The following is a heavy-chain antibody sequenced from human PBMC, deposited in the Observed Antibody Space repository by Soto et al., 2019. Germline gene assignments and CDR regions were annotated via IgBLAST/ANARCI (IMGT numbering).Heavy chain of an antibody. CDR2: IYYSGST. CDR1: GGSISSYY. J-gene: IGHJ6*03. V-gene: IGHV4-59*01. CDR3: ARSGSVVRGENYYMDV. Sequence: SETLSLTCTVSGGSISSYYWSWIRQPPGKGLEWIGYIYYSGSTNYNPSLKSRVTISVDTSKNQFSLKLSSVTAADTAVYYCARSGSVVRGENYYMDVWGKGTTVTVSS. D-gene: IGHD3-10*02.